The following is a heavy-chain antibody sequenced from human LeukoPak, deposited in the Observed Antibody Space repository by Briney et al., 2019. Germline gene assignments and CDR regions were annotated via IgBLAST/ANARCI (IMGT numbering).Heavy chain of an antibody. CDR1: GYTFTSYD. CDR3: ARSRAHRYSSSWYSFPY. Sequence: ASVKVSCKASGYTFTSYDINWVRQATGQGLEWMGWMNPNSGNTGYAQKFQGRVTMTRNTSISTAYMELSSLRSEDTAVYYCARSRAHRYSSSWYSFPYWGHGTLVTVSS. CDR2: MNPNSGNT. J-gene: IGHJ4*01. D-gene: IGHD6-13*01. V-gene: IGHV1-8*01.